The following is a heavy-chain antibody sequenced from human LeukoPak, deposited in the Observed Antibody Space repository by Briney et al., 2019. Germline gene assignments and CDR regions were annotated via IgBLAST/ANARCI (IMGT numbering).Heavy chain of an antibody. V-gene: IGHV4-39*01. J-gene: IGHJ3*02. CDR2: IHYSGST. CDR3: ARLYCSGGNCYGAFDI. CDR1: GGSISSRSYY. Sequence: SETLSLTCTVSGGSISSRSYYWGWIRQPPGKGLEWIGSIHYSGSTYYNLSLKSRLTISVDTSKNQFSLKLSSVTAADTAVYYCARLYCSGGNCYGAFDIWGQGTMVTVSS. D-gene: IGHD2-15*01.